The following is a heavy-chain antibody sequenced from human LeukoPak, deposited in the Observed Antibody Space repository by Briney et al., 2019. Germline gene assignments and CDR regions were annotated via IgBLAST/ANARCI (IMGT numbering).Heavy chain of an antibody. D-gene: IGHD1-1*01. CDR1: GSTFSRYG. CDR3: AKVRSPLEYYYAMDV. CDR2: ISYDGSNK. Sequence: PGGSLRLSCAASGSTFSRYGMQWVRQAPGKGLEWVAIISYDGSNKYYADSVKGRFTISRDNSKNTLSLLMNSLRAEDTAVFYCAKVRSPLEYYYAMDVWGQGTTVTVS. J-gene: IGHJ6*02. V-gene: IGHV3-30*18.